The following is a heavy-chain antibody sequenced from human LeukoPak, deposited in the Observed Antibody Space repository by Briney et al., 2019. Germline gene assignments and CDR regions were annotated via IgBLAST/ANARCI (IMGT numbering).Heavy chain of an antibody. CDR2: ISAYNGNT. D-gene: IGHD6-19*01. CDR1: GYTFTSYG. Sequence: ASVKVSCKASGYTFTSYGISWVRQAPGQGLEWMGWISAYNGNTNYAQKLQGRVTMTTDTSTSTAYMELRSLRSDDTAVYFCAREGYSSGWYVSDYWGQGTLVIVSS. V-gene: IGHV1-18*01. J-gene: IGHJ4*02. CDR3: AREGYSSGWYVSDY.